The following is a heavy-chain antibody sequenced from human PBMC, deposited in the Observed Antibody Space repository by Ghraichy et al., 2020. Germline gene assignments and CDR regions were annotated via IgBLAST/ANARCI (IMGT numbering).Heavy chain of an antibody. Sequence: GGSLRLSCAASGFTFSSYAMSWVRQAPGKGLEWVSAISGSGGSTYYADSVKGRFTISRDNSKNTLYLQMNSLRAEDTAVYYCAKHPTGSKWGSSGYYGGMDVWGQGTTVTVSS. CDR1: GFTFSSYA. CDR3: AKHPTGSKWGSSGYYGGMDV. CDR2: ISGSGGST. J-gene: IGHJ6*02. V-gene: IGHV3-23*01. D-gene: IGHD3-22*01.